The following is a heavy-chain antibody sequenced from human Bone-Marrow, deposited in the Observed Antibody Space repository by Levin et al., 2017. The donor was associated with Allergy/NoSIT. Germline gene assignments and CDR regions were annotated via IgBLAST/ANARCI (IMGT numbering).Heavy chain of an antibody. CDR3: VYSTDYYYYYMDV. D-gene: IGHD4-11*01. CDR1: GYTFTSYA. Sequence: GASVKVSCKASGYTFTSYAMNWVRQAPGQGLEWMGWINTNTGNPTYAQGFTGRFVFSLDTSVSTAYLQISSLKAEDTAVYYCVYSTDYYYYYMDVWGKGTTVTVSS. CDR2: INTNTGNP. V-gene: IGHV7-4-1*02. J-gene: IGHJ6*03.